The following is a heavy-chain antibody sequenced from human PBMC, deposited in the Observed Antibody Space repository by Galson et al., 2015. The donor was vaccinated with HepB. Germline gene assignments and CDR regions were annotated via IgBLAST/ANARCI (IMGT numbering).Heavy chain of an antibody. CDR1: GGSFSGYY. CDR3: ARGPLLYYGSGSYLFG. Sequence: SETLSLTCAVYGGSFSGYYWSWIRQPPGKGLEWIGEINHSGSTNYNPSLKSRVTISVDTSKNQFSLKLSSVTAADTAVYYCARGPLLYYGSGSYLFGWGQGTLVTVSS. V-gene: IGHV4-34*01. D-gene: IGHD3-10*01. CDR2: INHSGST. J-gene: IGHJ4*02.